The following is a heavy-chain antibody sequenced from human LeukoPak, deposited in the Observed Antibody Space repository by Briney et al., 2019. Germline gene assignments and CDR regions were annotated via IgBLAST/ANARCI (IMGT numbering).Heavy chain of an antibody. CDR2: IYSGGTS. V-gene: IGHV3-66*01. J-gene: IGHJ5*02. Sequence: GGSLRLSCAASGFSVNSNYMSWVRQAPGKGLDWVAVIYSGGTSYYSDSAEGRFIISRDTSKNSVYLQMNRLRAEDTAIYYRVRDRLYHYESSGYNSFPSWGQGTLVSVSS. D-gene: IGHD3-22*01. CDR1: GFSVNSNY. CDR3: VRDRLYHYESSGYNSFPS.